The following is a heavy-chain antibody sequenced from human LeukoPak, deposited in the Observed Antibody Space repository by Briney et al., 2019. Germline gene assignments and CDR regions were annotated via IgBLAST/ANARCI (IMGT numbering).Heavy chain of an antibody. CDR3: AILRGGNY. J-gene: IGHJ4*02. V-gene: IGHV3-7*02. CDR2: IKQDGSDK. CDR1: GFTFSNYL. Sequence: PGGSLRLSCAASGFTFSNYLMTWVRQAPGKGLEWVANIKQDGSDKYYADSVKGRFIISRDNAQNSLHLQLNSLRADDTSVYYCAILRGGNYWGQGTLVTVSS. D-gene: IGHD3-10*01.